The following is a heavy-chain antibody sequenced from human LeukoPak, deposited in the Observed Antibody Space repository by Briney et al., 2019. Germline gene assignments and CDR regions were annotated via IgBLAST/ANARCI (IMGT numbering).Heavy chain of an antibody. Sequence: PSETLSLTCTVSGGSISSYYWSWIRQPPGNGLEWLGCIYYSGSTNYNPSLKSRVTISVDTSKNQFSLKLSSVTAADTAVYYCARDEDPSGSGSYSDYWGQGTLVTV. CDR3: ARDEDPSGSGSYSDY. V-gene: IGHV4-59*01. CDR1: GGSISSYY. J-gene: IGHJ4*02. D-gene: IGHD3-10*01. CDR2: IYYSGST.